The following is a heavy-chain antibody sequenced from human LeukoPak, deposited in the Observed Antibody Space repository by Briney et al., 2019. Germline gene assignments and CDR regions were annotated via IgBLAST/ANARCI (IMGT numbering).Heavy chain of an antibody. Sequence: ASVKVSYKASGYTFTGYYMHWVRQAPGQGLEWMGWINPNSGGTNYAQKFQGRVTMTRDTSISTAYMELSRLRSDDTAVYYCARDTYSSSWYYWFDPWGQGTLVTVSS. CDR2: INPNSGGT. J-gene: IGHJ5*02. CDR1: GYTFTGYY. CDR3: ARDTYSSSWYYWFDP. D-gene: IGHD6-13*01. V-gene: IGHV1-2*02.